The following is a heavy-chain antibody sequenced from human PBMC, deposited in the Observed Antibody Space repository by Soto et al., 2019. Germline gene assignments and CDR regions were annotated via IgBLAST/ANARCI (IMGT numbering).Heavy chain of an antibody. Sequence: QVYLQQSGPGLVKPSGTLSLTCAVSGDSISSTHWWTWVRQTPGKGLEWIGEVYHSGSTSYNPSRKRRVPASVDKSNTQFPLKLSSVTAADTAVYYCATLPPRIVVTVLPIPTWGQGTLVSVSS. CDR1: GDSISSTHW. CDR2: VYHSGST. D-gene: IGHD2-21*01. CDR3: ATLPPRIVVTVLPIPT. J-gene: IGHJ5*02. V-gene: IGHV4-4*02.